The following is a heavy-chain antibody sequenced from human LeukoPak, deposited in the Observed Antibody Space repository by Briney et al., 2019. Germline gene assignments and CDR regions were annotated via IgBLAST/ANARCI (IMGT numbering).Heavy chain of an antibody. J-gene: IGHJ4*02. CDR1: GYTFTSYG. V-gene: IGHV1-18*01. CDR3: ARLPGRYFDY. CDR2: ISAYNGNT. Sequence: ASVKVSCKASGYTFTSYGISWVRQAPGQGLEWMGWISAYNGNTNYAQKLQGRVTMTRDTSISTAYMELSRLRSDDTAVYYCARLPGRYFDYWGQGTLVTVSS.